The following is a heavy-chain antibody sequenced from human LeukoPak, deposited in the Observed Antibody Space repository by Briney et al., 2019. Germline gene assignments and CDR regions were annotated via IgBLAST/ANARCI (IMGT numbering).Heavy chain of an antibody. Sequence: GGSLRLSCAASGFTFSSYAMSWVRQAPGKGLEWVSTISNNDGSTYYADSVKGRFTISRDNSKNTLYLQIYTLTADDTAIYYCAKATGNLGNWGQGTQVTASS. D-gene: IGHD1-1*01. CDR3: AKATGNLGN. CDR1: GFTFSSYA. CDR2: ISNNDGST. V-gene: IGHV3-23*01. J-gene: IGHJ4*02.